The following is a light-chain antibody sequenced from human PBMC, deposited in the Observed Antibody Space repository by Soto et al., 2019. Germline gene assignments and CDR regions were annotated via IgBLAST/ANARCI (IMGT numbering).Light chain of an antibody. Sequence: DIQMTQSPSSLTASIGDRVTISCRAIQGFSNSLDWYQQKPGKVPTLLIYGASILQSGVPSRFSGSGSGTEFTLTISCLQPEDVATYFCQKYDSAPLTFGGGTKVEIK. CDR3: QKYDSAPLT. V-gene: IGKV1-27*01. CDR1: QGFSNS. J-gene: IGKJ4*01. CDR2: GAS.